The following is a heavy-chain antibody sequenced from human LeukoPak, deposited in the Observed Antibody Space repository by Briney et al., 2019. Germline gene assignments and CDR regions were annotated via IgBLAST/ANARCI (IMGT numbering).Heavy chain of an antibody. CDR2: INSIGSIT. CDR3: AKGHRYCTSGNCNSAVDY. V-gene: IGHV3-74*01. J-gene: IGHJ4*02. D-gene: IGHD2-15*01. Sequence: GGSLRLSCAASGFTFSTDWMHWVRQAPGKGLVWVSRINSIGSITTYADSVKGRFTISRDNSKNTLYLQMNSLGAEDTAVYYCAKGHRYCTSGNCNSAVDYWGQGTLVTVSS. CDR1: GFTFSTDW.